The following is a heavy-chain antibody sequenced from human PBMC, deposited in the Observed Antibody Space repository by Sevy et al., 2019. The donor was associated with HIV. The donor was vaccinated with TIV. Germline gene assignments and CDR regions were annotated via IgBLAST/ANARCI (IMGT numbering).Heavy chain of an antibody. CDR3: AKLRVQAALSGACANDGWDV. CDR1: GFPFSNYA. J-gene: IGHJ6*02. Sequence: GGSLRLSCAASGFPFSNYAMSWIRQAPGKGLEWVSTLIGGGSRAYYADSVTGRFTISRDNSKNTFYLQMNSLRADDTAIYYCAKLRVQAALSGACANDGWDVWGHGTTVTVSS. D-gene: IGHD1-1*01. CDR2: LIGGGSRA. V-gene: IGHV3-23*01.